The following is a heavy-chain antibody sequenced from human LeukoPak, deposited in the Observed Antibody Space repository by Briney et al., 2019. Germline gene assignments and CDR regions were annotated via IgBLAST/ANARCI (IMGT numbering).Heavy chain of an antibody. CDR2: ISWNSGSI. D-gene: IGHD6-13*01. Sequence: PGGSLRLSCAASGFTFDDYAMHWVRQAPGKGLEWVSGISWNSGSIGYADSVKGRFTISRDNAKNSLYLQMNSLRAEDTAVYYCARDFHLAAAGTVGWDYWGQGTLVTVSS. V-gene: IGHV3-9*01. CDR3: ARDFHLAAAGTVGWDY. CDR1: GFTFDDYA. J-gene: IGHJ4*02.